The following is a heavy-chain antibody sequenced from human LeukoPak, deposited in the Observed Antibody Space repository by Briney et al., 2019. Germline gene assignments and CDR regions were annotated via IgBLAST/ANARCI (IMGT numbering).Heavy chain of an antibody. CDR2: ISAYNGNT. CDR1: GYTLTELS. D-gene: IGHD3-10*01. V-gene: IGHV1-18*01. J-gene: IGHJ4*02. Sequence: GASVKVSCKVSGYTLTELSMHWVRQAPGKGLEWMGWISAYNGNTNYAQKLQGRVTMTTDTSTSTAYMELRSLRSDDTAVYYCARVSYYGSGSYYFDYWGQGTLVTVSS. CDR3: ARVSYYGSGSYYFDY.